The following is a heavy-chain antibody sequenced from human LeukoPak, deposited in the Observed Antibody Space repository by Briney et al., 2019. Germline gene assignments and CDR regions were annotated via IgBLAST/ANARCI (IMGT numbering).Heavy chain of an antibody. CDR1: GDSVSSNGAA. CDR2: TYYRSKWYN. CDR3: ARGGIQLWLHYFDY. Sequence: SQTLSLTCAISGDSVSSNGAAWNWIRQSPSRGLEWLGRTYYRSKWYNDYAVSVKSRITINPDTSKNQFSLQLNSVTPEDTAVYYCARGGIQLWLHYFDYWGQGTLVTVSS. V-gene: IGHV6-1*01. D-gene: IGHD5-18*01. J-gene: IGHJ4*02.